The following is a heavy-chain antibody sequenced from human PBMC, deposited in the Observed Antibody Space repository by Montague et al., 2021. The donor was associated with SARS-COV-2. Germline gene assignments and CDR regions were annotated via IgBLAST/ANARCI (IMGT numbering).Heavy chain of an antibody. D-gene: IGHD6-19*01. J-gene: IGHJ6*02. CDR3: ARGGSYSSGWYGADYYYGMDV. V-gene: IGHV4-31*03. CDR2: IYYSGST. CDR1: GGSISSGDYY. Sequence: TLSLTCTVSGGSISSGDYYWSWIRQHPGKGLEWIGYIYYSGSTYYNPSLKSRVTISVDTSKNQFSLKLSSVTAAATAVYYCARGGSYSSGWYGADYYYGMDVGGQGTTVTVSS.